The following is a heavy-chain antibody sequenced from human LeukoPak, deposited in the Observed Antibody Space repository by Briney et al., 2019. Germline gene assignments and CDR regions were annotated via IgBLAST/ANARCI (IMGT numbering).Heavy chain of an antibody. CDR3: ATGFVSWPYSSGWRVVDY. J-gene: IGHJ4*02. V-gene: IGHV1-24*01. CDR1: GYTLTELS. D-gene: IGHD6-19*01. Sequence: ASVNVSCKVSGYTLTELSMHWVRQAPGKGLEWMGGFDPEDGETIYAQKFQGRVTMTEDTSTDTAYMELSSLRSEDTAVYYCATGFVSWPYSSGWRVVDYWGQGTLVTVSS. CDR2: FDPEDGET.